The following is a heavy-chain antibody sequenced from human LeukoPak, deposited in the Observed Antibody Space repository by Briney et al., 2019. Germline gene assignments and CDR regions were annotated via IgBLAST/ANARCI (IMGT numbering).Heavy chain of an antibody. CDR2: ISKNGKTI. CDR1: GFTFSSYS. CDR3: ARVEAGYCSGGSCYEYYFDY. J-gene: IGHJ4*02. V-gene: IGHV3-48*04. D-gene: IGHD2-15*01. Sequence: PGGSLRLSCAASGFTFSSYSVNWVRQAPGKGLEWLSYISKNGKTIYYADSVKGRFTISRDNAKNSLYLQMNSLRAEDTAVYYCARVEAGYCSGGSCYEYYFDYWGQGTLVTVSS.